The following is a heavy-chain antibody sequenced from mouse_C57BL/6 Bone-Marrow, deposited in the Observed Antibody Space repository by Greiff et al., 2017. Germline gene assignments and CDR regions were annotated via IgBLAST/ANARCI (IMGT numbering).Heavy chain of an antibody. CDR1: GYTFTSYW. J-gene: IGHJ2*01. V-gene: IGHV1-69*01. Sequence: QVQLQQPGAELVMPGASVKLSCKASGYTFTSYWMHWVKQRPGQGLEWIGEIDPSDSYTNYNQKFKGKSTLTVDKSSSTAYMQLSSLTAEDSAVYYCARDGRDYWGQGTTLTVSS. D-gene: IGHD2-3*01. CDR3: ARDGRDY. CDR2: IDPSDSYT.